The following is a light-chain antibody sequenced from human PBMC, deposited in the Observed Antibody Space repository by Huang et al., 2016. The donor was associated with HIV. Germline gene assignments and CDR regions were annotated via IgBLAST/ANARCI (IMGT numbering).Light chain of an antibody. CDR3: QQYDSLPPWT. CDR1: QDIAKF. V-gene: IGKV1-33*01. Sequence: DIQMTQSPSSLSASVGDRVTITCQASQDIAKFLNWYQQKPGQAPKLLIYDASTLQTGVPSRFRGSGSGTDFIFTISSLQPEDIATYYCQQYDSLPPWTFGQGTKVEI. J-gene: IGKJ1*01. CDR2: DAS.